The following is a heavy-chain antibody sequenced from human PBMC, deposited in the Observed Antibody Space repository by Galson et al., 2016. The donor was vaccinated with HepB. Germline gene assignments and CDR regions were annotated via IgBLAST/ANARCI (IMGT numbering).Heavy chain of an antibody. J-gene: IGHJ4*02. CDR3: ARGGFGDVLYFDH. CDR1: GFSLPTSGMC. V-gene: IGHV2-70*11. CDR2: IDWDDEK. D-gene: IGHD3-10*01. Sequence: PALVTPTQTLTLTCTFSGFSLPTSGMCVSWIRQPPGKSLEWLARIDWDDEKYYSASLETGLTISKDTSKNQVVLTMTNMDPVDTTTYYCARGGFGDVLYFDHWAPRTLVTVSS.